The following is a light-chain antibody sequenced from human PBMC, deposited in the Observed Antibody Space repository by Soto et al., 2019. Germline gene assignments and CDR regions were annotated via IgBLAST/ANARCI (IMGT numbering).Light chain of an antibody. J-gene: IGKJ1*01. Sequence: DIQMTQSPSTLSGSVGDRVTITCLASQTISSWLAWYQQKPGKAPKLLIYKASTLKSGVPSRFSGSGSGTEFTLTISSLQPDDFATYYRQHYNSYSEAFGQGTKV. V-gene: IGKV1-5*03. CDR3: QHYNSYSEA. CDR1: QTISSW. CDR2: KAS.